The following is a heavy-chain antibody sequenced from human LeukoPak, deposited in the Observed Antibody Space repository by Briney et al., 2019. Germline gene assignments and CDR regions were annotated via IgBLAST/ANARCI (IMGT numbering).Heavy chain of an antibody. J-gene: IGHJ3*02. D-gene: IGHD1-26*01. V-gene: IGHV1-8*01. CDR2: INPNSGNT. CDR1: GYTFTSYD. CDR3: ARDLSVSYPDDAFDI. Sequence: ASVKVSCKASGYTFTSYDINWVRQATGQGLEWMGLINPNSGNTGYAQKIQGRVTMTRNTSISTGYMELSSLRYEDTAVYYCARDLSVSYPDDAFDIWGQGTMVTVSS.